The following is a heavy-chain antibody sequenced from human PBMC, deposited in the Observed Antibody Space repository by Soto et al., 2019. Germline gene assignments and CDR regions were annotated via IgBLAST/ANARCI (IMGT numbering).Heavy chain of an antibody. J-gene: IGHJ6*02. Sequence: EVQLVESGGGLVQPGGSLKLSCAASGFTFSGSAMHWVRQASGEGLEWVGRIRSRTNSYATAYAAAVKGRFSISRDDSKNTAYLQMNSLKTEDTAVYYCTRREVLDDGMDVWGQGTTVTVSS. CDR3: TRREVLDDGMDV. CDR2: IRSRTNSYAT. V-gene: IGHV3-73*02. CDR1: GFTFSGSA. D-gene: IGHD1-1*01.